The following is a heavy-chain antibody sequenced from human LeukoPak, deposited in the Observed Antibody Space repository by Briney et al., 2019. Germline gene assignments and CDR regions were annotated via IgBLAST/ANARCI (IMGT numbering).Heavy chain of an antibody. J-gene: IGHJ4*02. Sequence: SETLSLTCAVYGGSFSGYYWSWIRQPPGKGLEWIGEINHSGSTNYNPSLKSRVTISVDTSKNQFSLKLSSVTAADTAVYYCVGTMVRGVMENYWGQGTLVTVSS. CDR2: INHSGST. CDR1: GGSFSGYY. D-gene: IGHD3-10*01. V-gene: IGHV4-34*01. CDR3: VGTMVRGVMENY.